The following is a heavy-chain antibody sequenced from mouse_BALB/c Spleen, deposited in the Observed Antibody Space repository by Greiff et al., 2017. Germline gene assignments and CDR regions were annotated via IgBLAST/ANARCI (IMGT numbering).Heavy chain of an antibody. V-gene: IGHV1S135*01. D-gene: IGHD1-1*01. CDR3: ARPDNYNGSTWFAY. CDR2: IDPFNGGT. CDR1: GYSFTSYY. J-gene: IGHJ3*01. Sequence: VQLQQSGPELMKPGASVKISCKASGYSFTSYYMHWVKQSHGKSLEWIGYIDPFNGGTSYNQKFKGKATLTVDKSSSTAYMHLSSLTSEDSAVYCCARPDNYNGSTWFAYWGEGTLVTVSA.